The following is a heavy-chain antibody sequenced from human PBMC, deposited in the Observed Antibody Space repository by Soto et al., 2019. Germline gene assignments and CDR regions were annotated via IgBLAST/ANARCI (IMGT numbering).Heavy chain of an antibody. Sequence: SVKVSCKASGGTFSSYAISWVRQAPGQGLEWMGGIIPIFGTANYAQKFQGRVTITADESTSTAYMELSSLRSEDTAVYYCASPFRYCSSTSCYSGMDVWGQGTTVTVSS. D-gene: IGHD2-2*01. V-gene: IGHV1-69*13. CDR3: ASPFRYCSSTSCYSGMDV. CDR2: IIPIFGTA. J-gene: IGHJ6*02. CDR1: GGTFSSYA.